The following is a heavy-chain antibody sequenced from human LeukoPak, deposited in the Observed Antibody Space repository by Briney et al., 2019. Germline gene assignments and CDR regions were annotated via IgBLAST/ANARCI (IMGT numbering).Heavy chain of an antibody. CDR3: ADRGIDWAIDY. D-gene: IGHD3-10*01. Sequence: GGSLRLSCAASGFTFSSYAMSWVRQAPGKGLEWVSAISGSGGSTYYADSVKGRFTISRDNSKNALYLQMNSLRAENTAVYYCADRGIDWAIDYWGQGTLVTVSS. CDR1: GFTFSSYA. V-gene: IGHV3-23*01. CDR2: ISGSGGST. J-gene: IGHJ4*02.